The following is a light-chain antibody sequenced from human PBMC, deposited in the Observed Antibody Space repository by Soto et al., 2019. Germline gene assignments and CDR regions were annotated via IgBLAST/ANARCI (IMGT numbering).Light chain of an antibody. V-gene: IGLV1-47*01. CDR2: RNN. CDR1: SSNIGSNY. J-gene: IGLJ1*01. CDR3: AAWGDSLSGQRV. Sequence: QSVLTQPPSASGTPGQRVIISCSGSSSNIGSNYVFWYQRLPGTAPKLLIFRNNQRPSGVPDRFSGSKSGTSASLAISGLRSEDEADYYCAAWGDSLSGQRVFGTGTKVTV.